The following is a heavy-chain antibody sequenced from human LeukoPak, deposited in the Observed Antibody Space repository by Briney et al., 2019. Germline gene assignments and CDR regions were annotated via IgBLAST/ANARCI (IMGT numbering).Heavy chain of an antibody. D-gene: IGHD5-24*01. CDR2: ISGSGGST. J-gene: IGHJ4*02. CDR3: AKYLQALFDY. V-gene: IGHV3-23*01. Sequence: PGGSLRLSCVASDFTFDFYWMTWVRQAPGKGLEWVSAISGSGGSTYYADSVKGRFTISRDNSKNTLYLQMNSLRAEDTAVYYCAKYLQALFDYWGQGTLVTVSS. CDR1: DFTFDFYW.